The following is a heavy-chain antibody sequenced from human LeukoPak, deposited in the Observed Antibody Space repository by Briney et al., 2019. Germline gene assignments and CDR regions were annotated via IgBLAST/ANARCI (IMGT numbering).Heavy chain of an antibody. V-gene: IGHV4-4*02. CDR1: GGSISSSNW. D-gene: IGHD3-3*01. CDR3: ARQPYYDFWSGYRGVYGMDV. CDR2: IYHSGST. J-gene: IGHJ6*02. Sequence: SGALSLTCAVSGGSISSSNWWSWVRQPPGKGPEWIGEIYHSGSTNYNPSLKSRVTISVDKSKNQFSLKLSSVTAADTAVYYCARQPYYDFWSGYRGVYGMDVWGQGTTVTVSS.